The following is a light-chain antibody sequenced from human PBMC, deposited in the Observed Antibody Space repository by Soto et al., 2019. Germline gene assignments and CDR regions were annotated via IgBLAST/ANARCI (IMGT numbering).Light chain of an antibody. V-gene: IGLV2-11*01. J-gene: IGLJ1*01. CDR1: SSDVGGYNY. Sequence: QSALTQPRAVSGSPGQSVTTSCTGTSSDVGGYNYVSWYQQHPGKAPKLMIYDVSKRPSGVPDRFSGSKSGNTASLTISGLQAEDGVDYYCCSYAGSYSGVLGTGSKVTAL. CDR3: CSYAGSYSGV. CDR2: DVS.